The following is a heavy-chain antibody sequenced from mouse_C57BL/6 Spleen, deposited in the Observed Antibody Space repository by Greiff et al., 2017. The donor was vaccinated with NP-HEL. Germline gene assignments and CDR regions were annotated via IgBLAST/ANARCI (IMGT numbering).Heavy chain of an antibody. J-gene: IGHJ1*03. CDR3: ARSGVWLRGYFDV. CDR2: INPNNGGT. V-gene: IGHV1-18*01. Sequence: VQLQQSGPELVKPGASVKIPCKASGYTFTDYNMDWVKQSHGKSLEWIGDINPNNGGTIYNQKFKGKATLTVDKSSSTAYMELRSLTSEDTAVYYCARSGVWLRGYFDVWGTGTTVTVSS. CDR1: GYTFTDYN. D-gene: IGHD2-2*01.